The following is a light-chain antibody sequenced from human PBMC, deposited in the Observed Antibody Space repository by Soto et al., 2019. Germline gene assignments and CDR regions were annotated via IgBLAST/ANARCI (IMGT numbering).Light chain of an antibody. J-gene: IGKJ5*01. CDR3: QHFGSSPPVI. Sequence: EIELTQSPGTLSLSPGESATLSCRVSQTTSPKYVAWYQQRRGLAPRLLVYGASNRAAGIPARFRGSGSGSEFSLTISGLEPEDFAVYFCQHFGSSPPVIFGQGTRLEIK. CDR2: GAS. V-gene: IGKV3-20*01. CDR1: QTTSPKY.